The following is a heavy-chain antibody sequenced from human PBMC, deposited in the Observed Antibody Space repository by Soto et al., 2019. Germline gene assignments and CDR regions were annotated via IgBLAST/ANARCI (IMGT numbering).Heavy chain of an antibody. J-gene: IGHJ4*02. CDR1: GFPFGSHA. CDR2: VSGNGGTT. D-gene: IGHD3-16*01. V-gene: IGHV3-23*01. Sequence: PGGSLRLSCAASGFPFGSHAMSWVRQAPGKGLEWVSLVSGNGGTTNYADSVKGRFTISRDNAENSLYLQMNSLRAEDTALYYCAISQDRGGRTTFIYWGQGTQVTVSS. CDR3: AISQDRGGRTTFIY.